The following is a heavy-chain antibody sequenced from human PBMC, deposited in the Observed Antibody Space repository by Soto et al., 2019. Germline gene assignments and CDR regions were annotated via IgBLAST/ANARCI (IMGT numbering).Heavy chain of an antibody. Sequence: GGSLRLSCAASGFTFISYGMHWVRQAPGKGQEWVAVISYDGSNKYYADSVKGRFTISRDNSKNTLYLQMNSLRAEDTAVYYCAKKSAGRFYSLHDYWGQGTLVPVSS. CDR2: ISYDGSNK. D-gene: IGHD3-3*01. V-gene: IGHV3-30*18. CDR1: GFTFISYG. CDR3: AKKSAGRFYSLHDY. J-gene: IGHJ4*02.